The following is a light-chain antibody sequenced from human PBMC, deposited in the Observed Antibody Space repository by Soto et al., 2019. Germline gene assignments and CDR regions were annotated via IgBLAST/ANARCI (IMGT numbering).Light chain of an antibody. CDR3: MQAVQPPRT. Sequence: DIVMTQSPLSLPVTPGEPASISCRSSQSLLHSNGYNYLDWYLQKPGQSPQLLIYSGSNRASGVPDRFSGSGVGTDFTLKISRVEAEDVGSYACMQAVQPPRTFGRGTKLAIK. CDR2: SGS. V-gene: IGKV2-28*01. CDR1: QSLLHSNGYNY. J-gene: IGKJ2*02.